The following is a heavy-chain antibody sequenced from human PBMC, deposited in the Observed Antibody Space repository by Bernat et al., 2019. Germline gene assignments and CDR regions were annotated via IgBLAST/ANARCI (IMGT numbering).Heavy chain of an antibody. J-gene: IGHJ4*02. CDR2: INPNSGDT. CDR1: GYTFTGYY. D-gene: IGHD2-2*01. CDR3: ARGLYCSSTSCYAFDY. V-gene: IGHV1-2*04. Sequence: QVQLVQSGAEVKKPGASVKVSCKASGYTFTGYYMHWVRQAPGQGLEWMGWINPNSGDTNYAQKFQGWVTMTRDTSISTAYMELSRLRSDDTAVYYCARGLYCSSTSCYAFDYWGQGTLVTVSS.